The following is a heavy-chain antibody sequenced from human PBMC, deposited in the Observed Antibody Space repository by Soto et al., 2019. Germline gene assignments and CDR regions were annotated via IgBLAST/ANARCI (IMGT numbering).Heavy chain of an antibody. CDR3: ARGHLGGGSCSKYNWFDP. CDR1: GYTFTSYG. D-gene: IGHD2-15*01. J-gene: IGHJ5*02. CDR2: ISAYNGNT. Sequence: QVQLVQSGAEVKKPGASVKVSCKASGYTFTSYGISWVRQAPGQGLEWMGWISAYNGNTNYAQKLQGRVTMTTDTATSKGYMGLRSLRSDDTAVYYCARGHLGGGSCSKYNWFDPWGQGTLVTVSS. V-gene: IGHV1-18*01.